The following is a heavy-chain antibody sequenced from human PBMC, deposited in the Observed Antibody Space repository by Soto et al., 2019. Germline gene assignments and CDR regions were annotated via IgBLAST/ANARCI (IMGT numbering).Heavy chain of an antibody. CDR2: ISANDVGT. D-gene: IGHD1-20*01. CDR3: AKAKNDYNWDNRPPFDY. CDR1: VFTLRKYA. Sequence: GGSLRLSCEASVFTLRKYAMTWGREAPGKGLEWVSLISANDVGTYYAESVKTRFTISTDQSRNTVYLQMDSLRADDTAIYYCAKAKNDYNWDNRPPFDYWGQGTLVTVSS. J-gene: IGHJ4*02. V-gene: IGHV3-23*01.